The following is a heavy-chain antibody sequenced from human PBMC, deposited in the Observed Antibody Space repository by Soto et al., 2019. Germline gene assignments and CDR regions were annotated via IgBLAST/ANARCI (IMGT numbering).Heavy chain of an antibody. V-gene: IGHV4-31*01. Sequence: QVQLQESGPGLVKPSQTLSLSCTVSGGSISSGGYYWSWIRQHPGKGLEWMGYIYNTGRTDYNPSPASLATISPAPSKSPFPLQLPSVTAADTAVYYCASLPAITLFRGAFGMDVWGQGTTVTVSS. D-gene: IGHD3-10*01. CDR3: ASLPAITLFRGAFGMDV. CDR2: IYNTGRT. J-gene: IGHJ6*02. CDR1: GGSISSGGYY.